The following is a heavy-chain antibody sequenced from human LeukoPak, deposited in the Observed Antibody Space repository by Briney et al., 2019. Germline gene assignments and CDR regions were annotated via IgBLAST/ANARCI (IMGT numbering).Heavy chain of an antibody. CDR2: IYTSGST. CDR1: GGSISSGSYY. CDR3: ARGGGAARPDYYYYYMDV. Sequence: TSETLSLTCTVSGGSISSGSYYWSWIRQPAGKGLEWIGRIYTSGSTNYNPSLKSRVTISVDTSKNQFSLKLSSVTAADTAVYYCARGGGAARPDYYYYYMDVWGKGTTVTVSS. V-gene: IGHV4-61*02. D-gene: IGHD6-6*01. J-gene: IGHJ6*03.